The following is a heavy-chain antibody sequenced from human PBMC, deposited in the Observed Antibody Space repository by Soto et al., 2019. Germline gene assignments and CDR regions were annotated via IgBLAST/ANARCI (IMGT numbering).Heavy chain of an antibody. Sequence: AGGSLRLSCAASGLTFSSYGMHWVRQAPGKGLEWVAVIWYDGSNKYYADSVKGRFTISRDNSKNTLYLQMNSLRAEDTAVYYCARDPPYYYGSGSPLDYWGQGTLVTVSS. CDR2: IWYDGSNK. V-gene: IGHV3-33*01. CDR1: GLTFSSYG. CDR3: ARDPPYYYGSGSPLDY. J-gene: IGHJ4*02. D-gene: IGHD3-10*01.